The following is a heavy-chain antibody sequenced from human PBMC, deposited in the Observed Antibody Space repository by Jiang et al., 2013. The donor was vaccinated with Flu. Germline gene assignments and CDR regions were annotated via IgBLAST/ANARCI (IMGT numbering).Heavy chain of an antibody. J-gene: IGHJ6*02. Sequence: SGAEVKKPGSSVKVSCKASGGTFSSYAISWVRQAPGQGLEWMGGIIPLFGTANYAQKFQGRVTITADESTSTAYMELSSLRSEDTAIYYCARDEILGYCSGGSCSDYYYYGMDVWGQGTTVTVSS. V-gene: IGHV1-69*01. CDR1: GGTFSSYA. CDR3: ARDEILGYCSGGSCSDYYYYGMDV. CDR2: IIPLFGTA. D-gene: IGHD2-15*01.